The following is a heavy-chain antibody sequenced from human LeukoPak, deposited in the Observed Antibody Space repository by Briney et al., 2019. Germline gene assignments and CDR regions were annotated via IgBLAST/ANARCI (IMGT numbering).Heavy chain of an antibody. V-gene: IGHV3-30*02. D-gene: IGHD6-13*01. J-gene: IGHJ4*02. Sequence: PGGSLRLSCAASGFIFSSYGMHWVRQAPGKGLEWVAFIRSDGNNKYYADSVKGRFTISRDNSKSSLSLQMNSLRPEDTAVFYCAIWIAASGEDYWGQGTLVTVSS. CDR1: GFIFSSYG. CDR2: IRSDGNNK. CDR3: AIWIAASGEDY.